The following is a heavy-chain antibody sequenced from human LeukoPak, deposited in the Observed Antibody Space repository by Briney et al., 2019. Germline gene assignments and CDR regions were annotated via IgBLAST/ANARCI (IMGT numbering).Heavy chain of an antibody. Sequence: GASVKVSCKASGYTLTSYGISWVRQAPGQGLEWMGWISAYNGNTNYAQKLQGRVTMTTDTSTSTAYMELRSLRSDDTAVYYCARAAPYYYDSSGQYYFDYWGQGTLVTVSS. J-gene: IGHJ4*02. D-gene: IGHD3-22*01. V-gene: IGHV1-18*01. CDR2: ISAYNGNT. CDR3: ARAAPYYYDSSGQYYFDY. CDR1: GYTLTSYG.